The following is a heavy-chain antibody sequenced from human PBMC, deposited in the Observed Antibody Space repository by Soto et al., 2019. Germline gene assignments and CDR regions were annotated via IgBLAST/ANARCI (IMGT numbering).Heavy chain of an antibody. V-gene: IGHV3-30*18. CDR3: AKDKYYGDYDTAPSCYFDY. Sequence: PGGSLRLSCAASGFTFGSYGMHWVRQAPGKGLEWVAVISYDGSNKYYADSVKGRFTISRDNSKNTLYLQMNSLRAEDTAVYYCAKDKYYGDYDTAPSCYFDYWGQGTLVTVSS. J-gene: IGHJ4*02. CDR2: ISYDGSNK. D-gene: IGHD4-17*01. CDR1: GFTFGSYG.